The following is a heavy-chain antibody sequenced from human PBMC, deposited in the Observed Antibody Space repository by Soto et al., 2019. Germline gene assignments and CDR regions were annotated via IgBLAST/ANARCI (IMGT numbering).Heavy chain of an antibody. CDR2: IRSKAYGGTT. Sequence: GSLRLSCTASGFTFGDYAMSWFRQAPGKGLEWVGFIRSKAYGGTTEYAASVKGRFTISRDDSKSIAYLQMNSLKTEDTAVYYCTRYGEYCSGGSCHNWFDPWGQGTLVTVSS. CDR3: TRYGEYCSGGSCHNWFDP. D-gene: IGHD2-15*01. CDR1: GFTFGDYA. V-gene: IGHV3-49*03. J-gene: IGHJ5*02.